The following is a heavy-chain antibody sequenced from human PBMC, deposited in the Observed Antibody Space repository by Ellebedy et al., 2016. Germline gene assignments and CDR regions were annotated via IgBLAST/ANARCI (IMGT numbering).Heavy chain of an antibody. CDR2: ISGSGGST. J-gene: IGHJ4*02. V-gene: IGHV3-23*01. CDR3: AKRLYDSSGWDY. CDR1: GFTFSSYA. Sequence: GESLKISCAASGFTFSSYAMSWVRQAPGKGLEWVSAISGSGGSTYSADSVKGRFTISRDNSKNTLYLQMNTLRAEDMAVYYCAKRLYDSSGWDYWGQGTLVTVSS. D-gene: IGHD3-22*01.